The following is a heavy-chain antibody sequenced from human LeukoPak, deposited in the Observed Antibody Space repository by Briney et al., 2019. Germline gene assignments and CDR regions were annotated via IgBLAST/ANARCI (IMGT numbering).Heavy chain of an antibody. V-gene: IGHV4-59*01. CDR3: ASPRPWGAAQGAFDI. Sequence: SSETLSLTCTVSGGSISAYYWSWIRQPPGKGLEWIGYIYYSGSTNYNPSLKSRVTISVDTSKNQFSLKLSSVTAADTAVYYCASPRPWGAAQGAFDIWGQGTMVTVSS. CDR2: IYYSGST. J-gene: IGHJ3*02. CDR1: GGSISAYY. D-gene: IGHD3-16*01.